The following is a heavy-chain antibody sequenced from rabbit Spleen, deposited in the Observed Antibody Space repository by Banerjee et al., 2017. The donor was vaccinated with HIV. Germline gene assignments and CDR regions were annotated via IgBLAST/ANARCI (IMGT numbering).Heavy chain of an antibody. CDR3: ARDTGSSFSSYGMDL. V-gene: IGHV1S40*01. Sequence: QSLEESGGGLVQPEGSLTLTCTTSGFSFSSSYYICWVRQAPGKGLEWIACIDAGSSGTTYYASWAKGRFTISKTSSTTVTLQVTSLTAADTATYFCARDTGSSFSSYGMDLWGQGTLVTVS. CDR1: GFSFSSSYY. CDR2: IDAGSSGTT. D-gene: IGHD8-1*01. J-gene: IGHJ6*01.